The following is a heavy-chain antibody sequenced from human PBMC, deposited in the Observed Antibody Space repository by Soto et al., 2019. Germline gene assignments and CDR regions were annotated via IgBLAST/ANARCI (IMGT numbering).Heavy chain of an antibody. D-gene: IGHD5-12*01. CDR2: IKGESGNT. CDR1: GYSFTSYA. CDR3: ARGIWVATSASYYFDN. J-gene: IGHJ4*02. Sequence: ASVKVSCKASGYSFTSYAIHWVRQAPGQRLEWMGWIKGESGNTKYSQKFQDRFTITRDTSANTAYMDLRSLTSEDTAVYFCARGIWVATSASYYFDNWGQGTQVTVS. V-gene: IGHV1-3*01.